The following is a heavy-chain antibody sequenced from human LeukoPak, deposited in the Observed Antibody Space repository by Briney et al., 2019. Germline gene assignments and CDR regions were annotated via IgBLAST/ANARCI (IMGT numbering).Heavy chain of an antibody. CDR2: IKQDGSEK. CDR1: GFTFSNYW. Sequence: GGSLRLSCAASGFTFSNYWMSWVRHTPGKGLEWVANIKQDGSEKYYVDSVKGRFTISRDNAKNSLSLQMNSLRAEDTAVYYCARNHIDTGMVTYFGYWGQGTLVTVSS. CDR3: ARNHIDTGMVTYFGY. J-gene: IGHJ4*02. V-gene: IGHV3-7*01. D-gene: IGHD5-18*01.